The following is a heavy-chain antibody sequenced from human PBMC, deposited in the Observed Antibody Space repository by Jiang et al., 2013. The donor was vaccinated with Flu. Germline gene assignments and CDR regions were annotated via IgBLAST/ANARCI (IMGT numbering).Heavy chain of an antibody. D-gene: IGHD5-24*01. CDR3: AAGEMATIGY. V-gene: IGHV1-58*01. J-gene: IGHJ4*02. CDR1: GFTFTSSA. Sequence: QLVESGPEVKKPGTSVKVSCKASGFTFTSSAVQWVRQARGQRLEWIGWIVVGSGNTNYAQKFQERVTITRDMSTSTAYMELSSLRSEDTAVYYCAAGEMATIGYWGQGNPGHRLL. CDR2: IVVGSGNT.